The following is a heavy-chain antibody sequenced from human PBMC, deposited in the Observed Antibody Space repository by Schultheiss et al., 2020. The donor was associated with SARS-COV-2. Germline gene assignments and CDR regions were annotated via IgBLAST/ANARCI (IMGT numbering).Heavy chain of an antibody. CDR2: INHSGST. J-gene: IGHJ6*03. V-gene: IGHV4-39*07. D-gene: IGHD3-3*01. CDR1: GGSISSSSYY. Sequence: SETLSLTCTVSGGSISSSSYYWGWIRQPPGKGLEWIGEINHSGSTNYNPSLKSRVTISVDTSKNQFSLKLSSVTAADTAVYYCARDTSGYDFWSGYRYYYYYMDVWGKGTTVTVSS. CDR3: ARDTSGYDFWSGYRYYYYYMDV.